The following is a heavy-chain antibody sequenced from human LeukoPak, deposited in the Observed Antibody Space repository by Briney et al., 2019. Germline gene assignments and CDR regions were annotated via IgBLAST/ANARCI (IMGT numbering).Heavy chain of an antibody. D-gene: IGHD5-12*01. CDR2: ISINGGST. J-gene: IGHJ5*02. CDR3: VRTYDENPLGWFDP. V-gene: IGHV3-64D*06. CDR1: GTAFRTYA. Sequence: GPLRLSCSASGTAFRTYAMHWVRQPPGKGLYYVSAISINGGSTYYADSVRGRFTISRDNSKNTLYLQMSSLRPDDTAVYYCVRTYDENPLGWFDPWGQGTLVTVSS.